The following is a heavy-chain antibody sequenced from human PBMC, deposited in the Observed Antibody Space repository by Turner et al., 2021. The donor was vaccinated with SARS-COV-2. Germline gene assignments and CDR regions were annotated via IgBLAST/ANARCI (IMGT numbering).Heavy chain of an antibody. CDR3: AKDRIVGATMGASRA. J-gene: IGHJ5*02. CDR2: ISGSGDTT. CDR1: GFIFCCDG. Sequence: EVPLLESGGGLVQPGGSLRPSGDTSGFIFCCDGMSWVRQAPGKGMEWVSVISGSGDTTYYADSVEGRYTISRDNSKKTLYLQMSSLRAEDTAVYYCAKDRIVGATMGASRAWGQGTLVPVSS. V-gene: IGHV3-23*01. D-gene: IGHD1-26*01.